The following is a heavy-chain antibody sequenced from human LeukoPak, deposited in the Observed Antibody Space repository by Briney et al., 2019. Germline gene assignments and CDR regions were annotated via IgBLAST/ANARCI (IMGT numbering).Heavy chain of an antibody. CDR2: IYSGGST. D-gene: IGHD3-22*01. CDR3: AKDYYYDSNHFDY. Sequence: GGSLRLSCAASGFTVSSNYMSWVRQAPGKGLEWVSVIYSGGSTYYADSVKGRFTISRDNSKNTLYLQMNSLRAEDTAVYYCAKDYYYDSNHFDYWGQGTLVTVSS. J-gene: IGHJ4*02. CDR1: GFTVSSNY. V-gene: IGHV3-53*01.